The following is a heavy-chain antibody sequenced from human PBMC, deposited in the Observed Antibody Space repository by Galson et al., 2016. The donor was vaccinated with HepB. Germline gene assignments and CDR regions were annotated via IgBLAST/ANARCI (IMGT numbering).Heavy chain of an antibody. CDR3: ARDMKWLRY. Sequence: SLRLSCAASGFTFSNYWMTWVRQAPGKGLEWVANIKQDGSEKYYVDSVKGRFTISRDNAKNSLYLQMNSLRAEDTAVYYWARDMKWLRYWGQGTLVTVSS. V-gene: IGHV3-7*01. D-gene: IGHD5-12*01. J-gene: IGHJ4*02. CDR1: GFTFSNYW. CDR2: IKQDGSEK.